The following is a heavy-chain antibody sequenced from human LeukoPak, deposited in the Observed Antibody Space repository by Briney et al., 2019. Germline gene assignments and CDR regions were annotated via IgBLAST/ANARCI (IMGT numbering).Heavy chain of an antibody. CDR2: INPNSGGT. V-gene: IGHV1-2*02. J-gene: IGHJ4*02. CDR3: ARLGYSSGSDY. Sequence: GASVKVSCKASGYTFSGYYMHWVRRAPGQGLEWMGWINPNSGGTNYAQKFQGRVTMTRDTSISTAYMEMRRLRSDDTAVYYCARLGYSSGSDYWGQGTLVTVSS. CDR1: GYTFSGYY. D-gene: IGHD6-19*01.